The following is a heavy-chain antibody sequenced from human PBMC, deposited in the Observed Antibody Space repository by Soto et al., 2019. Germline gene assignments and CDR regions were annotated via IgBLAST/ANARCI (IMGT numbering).Heavy chain of an antibody. D-gene: IGHD5-18*01. Sequence: QVQLQESGPGLVKPSQTLSLTCTVSGGSISSGGYYWSWIRQHPGKGLEWIGYIYYSGSTYYNPSLKSRVTISVDTSKNQFSLKLRSVTAADTAVYYCARGLLIVDTAMFVMDVWGQGTTVTVSS. CDR1: GGSISSGGYY. V-gene: IGHV4-31*03. CDR3: ARGLLIVDTAMFVMDV. J-gene: IGHJ6*02. CDR2: IYYSGST.